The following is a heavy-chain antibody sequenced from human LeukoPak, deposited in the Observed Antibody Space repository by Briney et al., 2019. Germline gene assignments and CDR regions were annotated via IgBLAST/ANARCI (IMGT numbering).Heavy chain of an antibody. J-gene: IGHJ4*02. V-gene: IGHV4-59*01. D-gene: IGHD6-19*01. CDR1: GGSISSYY. CDR3: ARGGSSGWLD. CDR2: IYYSGST. Sequence: PSETLSLTCTVSGGSISSYYWSWIRQPPGKGLEWIGYIYYSGSTNYNPSLKSRVTISVDTSKNQFSLKLSSVTAADTAVYYCARGGSSGWLDWGQGTLVTVSS.